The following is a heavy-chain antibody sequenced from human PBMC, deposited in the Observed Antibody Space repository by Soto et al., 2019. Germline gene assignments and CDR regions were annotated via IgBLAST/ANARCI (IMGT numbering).Heavy chain of an antibody. CDR2: IYPGDSDT. CDR3: ARCKAGDYYYYMDV. J-gene: IGHJ6*03. V-gene: IGHV5-51*01. CDR1: GYSFTGYW. D-gene: IGHD6-13*01. Sequence: GESQKVSWKGSGYSFTGYWSGWVRKMPGKGLEWMGIIYPGDSDTRYSPSFQGQVTISADKSISTAYLQWSSLKASDTAMYYCARCKAGDYYYYMDVWGKGTTVTVSS.